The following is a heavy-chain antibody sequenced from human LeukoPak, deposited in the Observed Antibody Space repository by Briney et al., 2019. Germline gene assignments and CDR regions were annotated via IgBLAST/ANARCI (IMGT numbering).Heavy chain of an antibody. J-gene: IGHJ4*02. Sequence: PGGSLRLSCAASGFAFSSYSMNWVRQAPGKGLEWVSSISSSSSYIYYADSVKGRFTISRDNAKNSLYLQMNSLRAEDTAVYYCARGTSDSRVTPTRYWGQGTLVTVSS. CDR3: ARGTSDSRVTPTRY. CDR1: GFAFSSYS. V-gene: IGHV3-21*01. CDR2: ISSSSSYI. D-gene: IGHD3-22*01.